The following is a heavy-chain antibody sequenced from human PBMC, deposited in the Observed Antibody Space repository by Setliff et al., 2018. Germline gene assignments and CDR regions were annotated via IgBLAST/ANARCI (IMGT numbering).Heavy chain of an antibody. Sequence: VKVSCQASGYTFTDYYMHWVQQAPGKGLEWMGRVDPEDGETISAEKFQGRVTITADTSTDTAYMELSSLRSEDTAVYYCATLSKYPYGSASYMGIRWFDPWGQGTRVTVSS. CDR2: VDPEDGET. CDR3: ATLSKYPYGSASYMGIRWFDP. V-gene: IGHV1-69-2*01. J-gene: IGHJ5*02. D-gene: IGHD3-10*01. CDR1: GYTFTDYY.